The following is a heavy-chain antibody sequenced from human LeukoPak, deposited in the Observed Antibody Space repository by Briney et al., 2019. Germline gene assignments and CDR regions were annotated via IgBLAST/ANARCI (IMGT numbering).Heavy chain of an antibody. V-gene: IGHV3-53*01. CDR3: ARYYDFWSGYPYYGMDV. CDR1: GFTVSSNY. Sequence: PGGSLRLSCAASGFTVSSNYMSWVRQAPGKGLEWVSVIYSGGSTYYADSVKGRFTISRDNSKNTLYLQMNSLRAEDTAVYYCARYYDFWSGYPYYGMDVWGQGTTVTVSS. J-gene: IGHJ6*02. D-gene: IGHD3-3*01. CDR2: IYSGGST.